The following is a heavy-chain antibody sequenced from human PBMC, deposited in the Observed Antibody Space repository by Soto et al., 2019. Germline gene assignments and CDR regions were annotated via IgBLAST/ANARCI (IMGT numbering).Heavy chain of an antibody. V-gene: IGHV1-69*13. CDR1: GGTFSSYA. CDR3: ARVVDCRYGICSFWFDS. D-gene: IGHD3-10*02. Sequence: ASVKVSCKASGGTFSSYAISWVRQAPGQGLEWMGGIIPIFGTANYAQKFQGRVTITADESTSTAYMELSSLRPADTAVYYCARVVDCRYGICSFWFDSWGQGTLVTVSS. J-gene: IGHJ5*01. CDR2: IIPIFGTA.